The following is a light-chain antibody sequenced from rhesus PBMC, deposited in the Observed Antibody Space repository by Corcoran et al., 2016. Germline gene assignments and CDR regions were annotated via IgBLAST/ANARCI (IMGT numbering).Light chain of an antibody. J-gene: IGKJ3*01. CDR1: QGISSW. CDR2: KAS. CDR3: QQYSSRPFT. Sequence: DIQMTQSPSSLSASVGDTVTITCRASQGISSWLAWYQQKPGKAPKLLIYKASSLQSGAPSRFSGNGSGTDFTLTISSLQSEDFATYYCQQYSSRPFTFGPGTKLDIK. V-gene: IGKV1-22*01.